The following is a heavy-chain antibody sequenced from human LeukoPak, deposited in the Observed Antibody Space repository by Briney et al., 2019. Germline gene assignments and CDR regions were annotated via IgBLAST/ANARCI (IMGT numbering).Heavy chain of an antibody. J-gene: IGHJ6*03. CDR1: GGSFSGYY. CDR2: INHSGST. CDR3: AREVDGYSYGYRSYDYYYMDV. V-gene: IGHV4-34*01. Sequence: SETLSLTCAVYGGSFSGYYWSWIRQPPGKGLEWIGEINHSGSTNYNPSLKSRVTISVDTSKNQFSLKLSSMTAADTAVYYCAREVDGYSYGYRSYDYYYMDVWGKGTTVTVSS. D-gene: IGHD5-18*01.